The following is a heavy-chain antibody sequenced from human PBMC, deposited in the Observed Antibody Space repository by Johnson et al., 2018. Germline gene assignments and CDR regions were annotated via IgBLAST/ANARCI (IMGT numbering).Heavy chain of an antibody. D-gene: IGHD2-15*01. Sequence: QVQLVQSGAEVKKXGSSXKVXCKASGGTFSSYAISWVRQAPGHGLEWMGGIIPIFGTANYAQKFQGRVTITSDASTSTAYMEVSSRRAVDTAGYYCASPTPDIVVVVAATPRGYYYGMDVWGQGTTVTVSS. CDR2: IIPIFGTA. J-gene: IGHJ6*02. CDR3: ASPTPDIVVVVAATPRGYYYGMDV. CDR1: GGTFSSYA. V-gene: IGHV1-69*01.